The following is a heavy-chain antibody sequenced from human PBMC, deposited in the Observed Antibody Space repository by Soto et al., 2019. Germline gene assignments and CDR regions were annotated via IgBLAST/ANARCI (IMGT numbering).Heavy chain of an antibody. CDR1: GYTFTSYD. J-gene: IGHJ5*02. CDR3: ARGRIIVAGGFDP. CDR2: MNTSTGNT. Sequence: QVQLVQSGAEVKKPGASVKVSCKASGYTFTSYDISWVRQATGQGLEWMGWMNTSTGNTDSAEKYQGRLTMTRNTSISTVYMELSSLRLEDTAVYYCARGRIIVAGGFDPWGQGTLVTVSS. D-gene: IGHD6-19*01. V-gene: IGHV1-8*01.